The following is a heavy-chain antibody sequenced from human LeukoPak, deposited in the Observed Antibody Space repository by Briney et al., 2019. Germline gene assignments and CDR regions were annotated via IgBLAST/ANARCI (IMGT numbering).Heavy chain of an antibody. CDR2: ISGSDSTI. Sequence: GGSLRLSCAASGFTFSSYSMNWVRQAPRKGLEWVSYISGSDSTIYYADSVKGRFTISRDNAKNSLYLQMNSLRDEDTAVYYCARDGYSGYEPFDYWGQGTLVTVSS. CDR3: ARDGYSGYEPFDY. D-gene: IGHD5-12*01. CDR1: GFTFSSYS. J-gene: IGHJ4*02. V-gene: IGHV3-48*02.